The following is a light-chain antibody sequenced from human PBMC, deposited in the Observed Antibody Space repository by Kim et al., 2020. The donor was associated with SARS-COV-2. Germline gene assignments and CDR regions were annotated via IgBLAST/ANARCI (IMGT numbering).Light chain of an antibody. CDR3: QQYHNWPLT. CDR2: GAS. CDR1: QSVSSH. Sequence: ETVMTQSPGTLSVSPGERATLSCRASQSVSSHLAWYQRKPGQPPRLLMYGASTRATGIPARFSGSGSGTEFTLTIGTLQSEDVAVYYCQQYHNWPLTFGGGTKVDIK. V-gene: IGKV3-15*01. J-gene: IGKJ4*01.